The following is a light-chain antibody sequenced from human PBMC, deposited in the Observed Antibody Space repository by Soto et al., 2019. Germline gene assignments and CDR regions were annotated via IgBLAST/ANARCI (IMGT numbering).Light chain of an antibody. CDR3: QQYSNSPRT. CDR1: QSVSNNY. J-gene: IGKJ1*01. V-gene: IGKV3-20*01. Sequence: EIVLTQSPGTLSLSPGERATLSCRASQSVSNNYLSWFQQTPGQAPRLLIYDTSRRTTVIPDRFSSSGSGTDFILIISILEAEDSAMYYCQQYSNSPRTFGQGTKVEIK. CDR2: DTS.